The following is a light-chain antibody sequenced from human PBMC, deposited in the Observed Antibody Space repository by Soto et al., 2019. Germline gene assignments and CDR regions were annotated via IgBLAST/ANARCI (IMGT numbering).Light chain of an antibody. Sequence: EIVLTQSPVTLSSSPGERVTLSCRAGQSVTSNYLAWYQQKRGQAPRLLIWGASIRATGLPDRFSSGGSGTDFTLTISRLEAEDFAVYYCHQYGSSPGTFGQGTNVEVK. V-gene: IGKV3-20*01. CDR2: GAS. J-gene: IGKJ1*01. CDR1: QSVTSNY. CDR3: HQYGSSPGT.